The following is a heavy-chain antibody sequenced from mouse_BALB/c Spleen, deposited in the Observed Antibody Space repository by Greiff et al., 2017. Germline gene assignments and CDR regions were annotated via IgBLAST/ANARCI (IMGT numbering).Heavy chain of an antibody. CDR2: ISSGGSYT. Sequence: EVKVVESGGGLVKPGGSLKLSCAASGFTFSSYAMSWVRQTPEKRLEWVATISSGGSYTYYPDSVKGRFTISRDNAKNTLYLQMSSLRSEDTAMYYCARRELLGAMDYWGQGTSVTVSS. CDR1: GFTFSSYA. D-gene: IGHD1-1*02. V-gene: IGHV5-9-3*01. CDR3: ARRELLGAMDY. J-gene: IGHJ4*01.